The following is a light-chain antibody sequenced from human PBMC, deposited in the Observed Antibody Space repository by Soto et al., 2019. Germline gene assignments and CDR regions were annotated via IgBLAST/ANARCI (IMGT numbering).Light chain of an antibody. CDR3: SSYTDSTTVV. Sequence: QSALTQPASVSGSPGQSITISCTGTSSDVGAFNFVSWYQHHPGKAPKLMIYDVSYRPSGVSNRFSDSKSGNTASLTISGLQAEDEADYYCSSYTDSTTVVFGGGTKLTVL. CDR1: SSDVGAFNF. J-gene: IGLJ2*01. V-gene: IGLV2-14*03. CDR2: DVS.